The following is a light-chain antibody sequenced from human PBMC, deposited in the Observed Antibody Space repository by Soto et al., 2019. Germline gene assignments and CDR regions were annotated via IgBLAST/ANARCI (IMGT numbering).Light chain of an antibody. V-gene: IGKV3-20*01. CDR2: GAS. CDR3: EQYGRSPYT. J-gene: IGKJ2*01. Sequence: EIVLTQSPGTLSLSPGERVTLSCRASQSVRSSYLAWYQHKPGQAPRLLIYGASNRATGIPYRFSGSGSGTDFALNISTLEPEDFAVYYCEQYGRSPYTFGQGTKLEIK. CDR1: QSVRSSY.